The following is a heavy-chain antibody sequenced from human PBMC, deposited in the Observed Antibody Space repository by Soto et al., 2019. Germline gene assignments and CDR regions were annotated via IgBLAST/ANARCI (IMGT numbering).Heavy chain of an antibody. V-gene: IGHV1-69*06. CDR2: IIPIYGTA. J-gene: IGHJ4*02. Sequence: SVKVSCKASGCTFSSYAISWVRQAPGQGLEWMGGIIPIYGTANYAQKFQGRVTMTADTSTNTAYMELSSLRSEDTAVYYCATDRSGWYFGFDYWGQGTLVTVSS. CDR1: GCTFSSYA. D-gene: IGHD6-19*01. CDR3: ATDRSGWYFGFDY.